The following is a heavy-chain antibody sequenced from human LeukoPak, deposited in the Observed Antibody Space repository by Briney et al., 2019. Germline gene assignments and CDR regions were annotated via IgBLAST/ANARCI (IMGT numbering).Heavy chain of an antibody. CDR1: GFPFSDFS. CDR3: AKQSYARSLGE. D-gene: IGHD2-8*01. J-gene: IGHJ4*02. Sequence: GGSLRLSWATSGFPFSDFSMSWVRQAPGKGLEWISTTNSGGTSTYYADSVKGRFTISRDNSKNTLYLQMSSLRVEDTAVYYCAKQSYARSLGEGGPGTLVSVSS. V-gene: IGHV3-23*01. CDR2: TNSGGTST.